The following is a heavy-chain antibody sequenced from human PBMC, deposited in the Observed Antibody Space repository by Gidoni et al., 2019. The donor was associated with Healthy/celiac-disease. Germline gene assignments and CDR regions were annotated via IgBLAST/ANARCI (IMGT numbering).Heavy chain of an antibody. V-gene: IGHV3-53*01. J-gene: IGHJ5*02. CDR3: ARDYGSGEGWFDP. CDR2: IDSGGST. D-gene: IGHD3-10*01. Sequence: EVQLVESGGGLIQPGGSLRLSCAASGFTVSSNYISWVLQAPGKGLEWVSVIDSGGSTYYADSVKGRFNISRDNSKNTLYLQMNSLRAEDTAVYYCARDYGSGEGWFDPWGQGTLVTVSS. CDR1: GFTVSSNY.